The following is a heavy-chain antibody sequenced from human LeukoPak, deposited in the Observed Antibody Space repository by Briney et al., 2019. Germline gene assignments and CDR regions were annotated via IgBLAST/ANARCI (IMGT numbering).Heavy chain of an antibody. V-gene: IGHV3-7*01. CDR1: RFTFSDYW. CDR2: IKRDGSYI. Sequence: GGSLRLSCAASRFTFSDYWMSWVRQAPGKGLEWVAYIKRDGSYIYYVDSVKGRFIISRDNTKNSLYLQMNSLRAEDTAVYYCARDPDYRGSQLDGYFDYWGQGTLVTVSS. D-gene: IGHD3-16*01. J-gene: IGHJ4*02. CDR3: ARDPDYRGSQLDGYFDY.